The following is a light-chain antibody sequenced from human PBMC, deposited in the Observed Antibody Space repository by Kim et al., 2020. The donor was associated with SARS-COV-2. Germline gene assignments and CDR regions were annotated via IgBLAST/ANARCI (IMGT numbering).Light chain of an antibody. V-gene: IGLV1-47*01. J-gene: IGLJ3*02. CDR1: NSNIGSNS. CDR2: RND. CDR3: AAWDDSLSGVV. Sequence: GRRVSIPCSGSNSNIGSNSIYWYQQLPGTAPQLLVYRNDQRRSGVPDRISASKSGTSGSLAISGLRSEDEADYYCAAWDDSLSGVVFGGGTQLTVL.